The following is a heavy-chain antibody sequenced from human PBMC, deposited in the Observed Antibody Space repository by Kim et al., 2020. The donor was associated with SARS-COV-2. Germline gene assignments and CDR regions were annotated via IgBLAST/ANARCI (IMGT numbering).Heavy chain of an antibody. J-gene: IGHJ4*02. CDR2: ISYDGSNK. CDR1: GFTFSSYA. CDR3: ARGGDYFDY. V-gene: IGHV3-30*04. Sequence: GGSLRLSCAASGFTFSSYAMHWVRQAPGKGLEWVAVISYDGSNKYYVDSVKGRFTISRDNSKNTLYLQMNSLRAEDTAVYYCARGGDYFDYWGQGTLVTVSS. D-gene: IGHD4-17*01.